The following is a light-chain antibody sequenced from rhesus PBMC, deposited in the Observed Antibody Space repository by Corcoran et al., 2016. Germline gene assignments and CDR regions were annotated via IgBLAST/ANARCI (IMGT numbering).Light chain of an antibody. J-gene: IGKJ4*01. V-gene: IGKV1-94*01. Sequence: DIQMTQSPSSLSASVGDRVTVTCRASQDINRILTWYQQKPGKAPTLRIYGASPLQTGVSSRFSGSGSGTDFTLPISSLQPEDVATCCCLQGYTTPLTFGGGTKVEIK. CDR2: GAS. CDR1: QDINRI. CDR3: LQGYTTPLT.